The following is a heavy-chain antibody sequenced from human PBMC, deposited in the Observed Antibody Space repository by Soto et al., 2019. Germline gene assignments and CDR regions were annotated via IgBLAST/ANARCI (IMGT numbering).Heavy chain of an antibody. J-gene: IGHJ4*02. CDR3: ARRGAIAVAGTGYDY. D-gene: IGHD6-19*01. V-gene: IGHV4-39*01. CDR2: IYYSGST. CDR1: GGSISSSSYY. Sequence: QLQLQESGPGLVKPSETLSLTCTVSGGSISSSSYYWGWIRQPPGKGLEWIGSIYYSGSTYYNPSRKSRVTISVDTSKNQFSLKLGSVTAADTAVYYCARRGAIAVAGTGYDYWGQGTLVTVSS.